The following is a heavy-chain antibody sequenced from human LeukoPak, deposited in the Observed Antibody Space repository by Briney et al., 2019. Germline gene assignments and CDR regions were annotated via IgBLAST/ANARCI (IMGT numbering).Heavy chain of an antibody. CDR1: GGSFSTHA. CDR3: AGTKRGAPYYYYTEF. Sequence: SVKGSCTAFGGSFSTHAMSSGREAPGQGREWMGGSVPIIGVANYAPKFQGRVAITAHESTHTPHMRSTRLTFEETALYYCAGTKRGAPYYYYTEFWGRGTTVTVSS. D-gene: IGHD4/OR15-4a*01. J-gene: IGHJ6*03. V-gene: IGHV1-69*10. CDR2: SVPIIGVA.